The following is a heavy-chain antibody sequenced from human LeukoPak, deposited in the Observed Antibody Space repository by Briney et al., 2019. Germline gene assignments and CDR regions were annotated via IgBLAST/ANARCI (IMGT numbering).Heavy chain of an antibody. CDR1: GFTFTSYA. CDR3: AKQLGYCSDGSCYFDY. CDR2: ISTSGDST. V-gene: IGHV3-23*01. D-gene: IGHD2-15*01. Sequence: PGGSLRLSCAASGFTFTSYAMSWVRQAPGKGLEWVSAISTSGDSTYDKDSVKGRFTTSRDNSKNTLYLQMNSLRAEDTAVYYCAKQLGYCSDGSCYFDYWGQGALVTVSS. J-gene: IGHJ4*02.